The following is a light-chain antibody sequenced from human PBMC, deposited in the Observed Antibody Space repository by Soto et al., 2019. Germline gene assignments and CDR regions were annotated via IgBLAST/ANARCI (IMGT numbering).Light chain of an antibody. CDR3: QQYGTSEII. CDR1: QSVSSY. CDR2: DTS. Sequence: EVVLNHSPSILPLYTGERPTLPSRASQSVSSYLAWYQQKPGQAPRLLIYDTSIRASGIPDRFSGSGSGTDFTLTISRLEPEDFAVFYCQQYGTSEIIFGQGTRLAIK. J-gene: IGKJ5*01. V-gene: IGKV3-20*01.